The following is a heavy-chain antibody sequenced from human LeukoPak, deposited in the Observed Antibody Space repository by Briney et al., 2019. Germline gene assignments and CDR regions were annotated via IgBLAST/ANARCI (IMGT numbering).Heavy chain of an antibody. D-gene: IGHD3-16*01. Sequence: ASVKVSCKASGGTFSSYAISWVRQAPGQGLEWMGGIIPIFGTANYAQKFQGRVTITADESTSTAYMELSSLRFEDTAVYYCARATPGAYRVYYFDYWGQGTLVTVSS. CDR2: IIPIFGTA. CDR3: ARATPGAYRVYYFDY. CDR1: GGTFSSYA. J-gene: IGHJ4*02. V-gene: IGHV1-69*13.